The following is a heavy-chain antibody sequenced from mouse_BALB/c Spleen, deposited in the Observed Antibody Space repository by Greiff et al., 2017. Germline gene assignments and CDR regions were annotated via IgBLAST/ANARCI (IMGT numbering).Heavy chain of an antibody. Sequence: QVQLQQSGAELAKPGASVKMSCKASGYTFTSYWMHWVKQRPGQGLEWIGYINPSTGYTEYNQKFKDKATLTADKSSSTAYMQLSSLTSEDSAVYYCAMITTAYYAMDYWGQGTSVTVSS. CDR3: AMITTAYYAMDY. V-gene: IGHV1-7*01. D-gene: IGHD1-2*01. CDR1: GYTFTSYW. J-gene: IGHJ4*01. CDR2: INPSTGYT.